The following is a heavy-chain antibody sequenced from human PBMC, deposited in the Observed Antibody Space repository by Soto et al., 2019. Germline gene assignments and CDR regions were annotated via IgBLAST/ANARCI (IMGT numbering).Heavy chain of an antibody. V-gene: IGHV1-2*04. J-gene: IGHJ6*03. CDR2: INPNSGGT. CDR1: GYTFTGYY. D-gene: IGHD5-12*01. Sequence: ASVKVSWKGSGYTFTGYYMHWGRQAPGQGLEWMGWINPNSGGTNYAQKFQGWVTMTRDTSISTAYMELSRLRSDDTAVYYCARDSGTSGYDAYPSDYYYYMDVWGKGTTVTVSS. CDR3: ARDSGTSGYDAYPSDYYYYMDV.